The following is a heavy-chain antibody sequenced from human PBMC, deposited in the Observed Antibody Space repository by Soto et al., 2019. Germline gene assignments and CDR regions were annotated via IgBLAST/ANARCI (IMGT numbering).Heavy chain of an antibody. CDR2: ISYDGSNK. D-gene: IGHD6-6*01. J-gene: IGHJ6*02. CDR3: ARGAIAARPNDYYYGMDV. CDR1: GFTFSSYA. Sequence: GGSLRLSCAASGFTFSSYAMHWVRQAPGKGLEWVAVISYDGSNKYYADSVKGRFTISRDNSKNTLYLQMNSLRAEDTAVYYCARGAIAARPNDYYYGMDVWGQGTTVTVSS. V-gene: IGHV3-30-3*01.